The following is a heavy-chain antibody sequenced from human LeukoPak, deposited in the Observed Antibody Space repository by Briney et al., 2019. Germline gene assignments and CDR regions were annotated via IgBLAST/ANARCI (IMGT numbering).Heavy chain of an antibody. J-gene: IGHJ5*02. Sequence: SETLSLTCTVSGGSISSYYWSWIRQPAGKGLEWIGRIYTSGSTNYNPSLKSRVTISVDTSKNQFSLKLSSVTAADTAVYYCARRDYDILTGYYNGWFDPWGQGTLVTVSS. CDR2: IYTSGST. CDR1: GGSISSYY. V-gene: IGHV4-4*07. CDR3: ARRDYDILTGYYNGWFDP. D-gene: IGHD3-9*01.